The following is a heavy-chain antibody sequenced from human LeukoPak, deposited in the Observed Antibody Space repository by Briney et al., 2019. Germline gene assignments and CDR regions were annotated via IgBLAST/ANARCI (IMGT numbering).Heavy chain of an antibody. CDR2: IGYGGDT. J-gene: IGHJ4*02. CDR3: ARVGGSGSFDS. D-gene: IGHD6-19*01. V-gene: IGHV3-64*01. Sequence: GGSLRLSCAASGFPISSDSMHWIRQAPGKGREYVSAIGYGGDTYYANSVKGRFTISRDISKNTLYLQMGSLRPEDMAVYYCARVGGSGSFDSWGQGTLVSVSS. CDR1: GFPISSDS.